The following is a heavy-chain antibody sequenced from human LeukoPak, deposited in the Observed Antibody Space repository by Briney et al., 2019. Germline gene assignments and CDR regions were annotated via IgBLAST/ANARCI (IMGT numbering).Heavy chain of an antibody. CDR1: GFTFSSYA. CDR3: ARGRRNSGSYSDAFDI. V-gene: IGHV3-21*01. D-gene: IGHD1-26*01. Sequence: GGSLRLSCAASGFTFSSYAMSWVRQAPGKGLEWVSSISTSSSYIYYADSVKGRFTISRDNAKDSLFLQMNSLRAEDTAVYYCARGRRNSGSYSDAFDIWGQGTMVTVSS. CDR2: ISTSSSYI. J-gene: IGHJ3*02.